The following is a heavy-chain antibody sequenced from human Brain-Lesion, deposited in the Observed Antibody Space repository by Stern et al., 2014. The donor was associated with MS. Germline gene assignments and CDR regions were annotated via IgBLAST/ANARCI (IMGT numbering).Heavy chain of an antibody. CDR3: AGGYEFWSKFHPAHYYGVDA. V-gene: IGHV1-46*01. D-gene: IGHD3-3*01. Sequence: VQLVDSGPEVKKPGASVNVSCVAAGNMFTTYNVHWVRQAPGHGLEWMAFTNPGSGSPTYAQQFQGRITLTRDTSTSTVYLELSSLTSDDTAVYYCAGGYEFWSKFHPAHYYGVDAWGQGTTVIVS. J-gene: IGHJ6*02. CDR1: GNMFTTYN. CDR2: TNPGSGSP.